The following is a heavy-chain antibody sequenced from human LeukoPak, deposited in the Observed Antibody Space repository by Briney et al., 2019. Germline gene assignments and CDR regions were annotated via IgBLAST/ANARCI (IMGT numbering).Heavy chain of an antibody. D-gene: IGHD2-2*01. J-gene: IGHJ3*02. V-gene: IGHV3-48*03. CDR3: AREIRYCSGTSCPGTFDI. CDR2: ISSSGSII. Sequence: GGSLRLSCVASGFTFSSYEMHWVRQAPGKGLEWLSYISSSGSIIYADSVKGRFTVSRDNVKDSMYLQMNSLRGEDTAVYYCAREIRYCSGTSCPGTFDIWGQGTMVTVSS. CDR1: GFTFSSYE.